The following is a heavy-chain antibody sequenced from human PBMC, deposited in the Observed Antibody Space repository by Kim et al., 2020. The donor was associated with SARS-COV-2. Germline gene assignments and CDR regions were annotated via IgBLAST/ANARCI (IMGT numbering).Heavy chain of an antibody. J-gene: IGHJ6*02. Sequence: DSVKGRFTISRDNAKNSLYLQMNSLRAEDTAVYYCAKTHARGCYYYSMGVWGQGTTVTVSS. CDR3: AKTHARGCYYYSMGV. V-gene: IGHV3-30*02.